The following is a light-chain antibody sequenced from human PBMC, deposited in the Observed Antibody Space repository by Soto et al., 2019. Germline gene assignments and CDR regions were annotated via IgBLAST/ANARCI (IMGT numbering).Light chain of an antibody. CDR1: QNSSSD. Sequence: VMTLSPVTPSFSAGARAHLPCRARQNSSSDLVWYQQKPGQGPSLLIYSASSRATGIPARISGSGADTEVTLTTISLQSEDVAVYYCHQYHYWSRPSFGGGTKVDIK. V-gene: IGKV3-15*01. J-gene: IGKJ4*01. CDR3: HQYHYWSRPS. CDR2: SAS.